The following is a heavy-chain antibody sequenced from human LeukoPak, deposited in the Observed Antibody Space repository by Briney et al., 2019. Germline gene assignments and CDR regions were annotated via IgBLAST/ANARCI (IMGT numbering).Heavy chain of an antibody. J-gene: IGHJ3*02. V-gene: IGHV3-7*01. Sequence: GGSLRLSCAASGFTFSSYWMSWVRQAPGKGLEWVVNIKEDGSEKRDVDSVKGRFTISRDNAKNTLHLQMNSLTAEDTAVYYCAGAGRVRNDLDIWGQGTMVTVSS. CDR1: GFTFSSYW. CDR2: IKEDGSEK. CDR3: AGAGRVRNDLDI. D-gene: IGHD1-14*01.